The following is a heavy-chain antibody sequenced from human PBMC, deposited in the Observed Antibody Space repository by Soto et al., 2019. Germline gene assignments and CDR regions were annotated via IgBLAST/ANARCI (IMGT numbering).Heavy chain of an antibody. CDR2: INSDGSST. CDR1: GFTFSSYW. Sequence: PGGSLRLSCATSGFTFSSYWMHWVRQAPGKGLVWVSCINSDGSSTSYADSVKGRFTISRDNAKNTLYLQMNSLRAEDTAVFYCARGGCISTSCLGGHYYYYGMDVWGQGTTVTVSS. J-gene: IGHJ6*02. CDR3: ARGGCISTSCLGGHYYYYGMDV. V-gene: IGHV3-74*01. D-gene: IGHD2-2*01.